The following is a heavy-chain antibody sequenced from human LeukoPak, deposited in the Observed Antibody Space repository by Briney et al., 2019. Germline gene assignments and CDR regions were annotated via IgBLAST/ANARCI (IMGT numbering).Heavy chain of an antibody. CDR3: AKQLGYCSDGSCYFPY. CDR1: GFTFINYA. V-gene: IGHV3-23*01. Sequence: GGSLRLSCAASGFTFINYAMSWVRQAPGKGLEWVSAFGASGGNTYYADSVQGRFTISRDNSKSTLCLQMNSLRAEDTAVYYCAKQLGYCSDGSCYFPYWGQGTLVTVSS. D-gene: IGHD2-15*01. J-gene: IGHJ4*02. CDR2: FGASGGNT.